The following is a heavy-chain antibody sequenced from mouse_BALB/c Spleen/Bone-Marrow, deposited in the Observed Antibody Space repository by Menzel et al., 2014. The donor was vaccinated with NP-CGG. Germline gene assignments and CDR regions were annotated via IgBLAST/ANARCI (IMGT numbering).Heavy chain of an antibody. CDR1: GFDFSRYW. Sequence: EVQLVESGGGLVQPGGSLKLSCAASGFDFSRYWMSWVRQAPGKGLEWIGEINPDSSTISYTPSLKDKFIISRDNAKNTLYLQMDKVRSEDTALYYCTSYDGYYYWYCDVWGAGTTVTVSS. J-gene: IGHJ1*01. CDR3: TSYDGYYYWYCDV. D-gene: IGHD2-3*01. CDR2: INPDSSTI. V-gene: IGHV4-1*02.